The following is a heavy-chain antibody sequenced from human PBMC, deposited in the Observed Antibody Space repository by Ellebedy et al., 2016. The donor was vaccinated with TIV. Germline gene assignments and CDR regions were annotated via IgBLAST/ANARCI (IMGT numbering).Heavy chain of an antibody. CDR3: GTSALNWGPDGFDI. CDR2: IHNVGST. V-gene: IGHV3-66*01. J-gene: IGHJ3*02. D-gene: IGHD7-27*01. Sequence: GGSLRLSCAASGFTFSSYAMSWVRQAPGKGLEWVSVIHNVGSTFHADSVKGRFTISTDNSKNILYLQMNSLRVEDTAVYYCGTSALNWGPDGFDIWGQGTMVTVSS. CDR1: GFTFSSYA.